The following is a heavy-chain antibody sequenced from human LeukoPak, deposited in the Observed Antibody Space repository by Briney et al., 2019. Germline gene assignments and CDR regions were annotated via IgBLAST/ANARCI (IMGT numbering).Heavy chain of an antibody. CDR3: ARQSSSGWPFDP. J-gene: IGHJ5*02. Sequence: GESLKISCKGSGYRFTTYWIGWVRQMPGKGLEWMGVIYPADSDTRYSPSFQGQVTISADKSISTAYLQWSSLKASDTAMYYCARQSSSGWPFDPWGQGTLVTVSS. CDR2: IYPADSDT. V-gene: IGHV5-51*01. D-gene: IGHD6-19*01. CDR1: GYRFTTYW.